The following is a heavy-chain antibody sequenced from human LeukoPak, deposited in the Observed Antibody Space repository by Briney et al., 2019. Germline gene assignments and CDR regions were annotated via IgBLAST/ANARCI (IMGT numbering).Heavy chain of an antibody. CDR1: GYTFTGYY. D-gene: IGHD3-16*02. Sequence: ASVKVSCKASGYTFTGYYMHWVRQAPGQGLEWMGWINPNSGGTNYAQKFQGWVTMTRDTSISTAYMELSRLRSDDTAMYYCARGGVITFGGVIVPFDYWGQGTLVTVSS. CDR3: ARGGVITFGGVIVPFDY. J-gene: IGHJ4*02. CDR2: INPNSGGT. V-gene: IGHV1-2*04.